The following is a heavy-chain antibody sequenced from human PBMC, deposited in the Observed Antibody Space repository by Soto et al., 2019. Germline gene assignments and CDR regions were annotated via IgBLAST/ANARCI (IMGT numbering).Heavy chain of an antibody. CDR1: GFTFSGYW. Sequence: HPXGALRLACPASGFTFSGYWMSWVRQAPGKGLEWVANIKEDGSEKYYVDSVRGRFTISRDNGKKSLYLLMTSLRGEDTAVYYCARDSHGDYPGYHYYGLDVWGQGTKVTVYS. CDR2: IKEDGSEK. CDR3: ARDSHGDYPGYHYYGLDV. V-gene: IGHV3-7*01. J-gene: IGHJ6*02. D-gene: IGHD4-17*01.